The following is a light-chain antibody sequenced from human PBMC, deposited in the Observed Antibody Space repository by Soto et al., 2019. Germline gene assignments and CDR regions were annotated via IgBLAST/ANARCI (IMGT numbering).Light chain of an antibody. CDR3: SSYAGSNTVYL. J-gene: IGLJ1*01. Sequence: QSALTQPPSASGSPGQSVTISCTGTSTDVGAYDYVSWYQQHPGKAPKLMIYEVTKRPSGVPDRFSGSKSGNTASLTVSGLKADDDADYYCSSYAGSNTVYLFGSGTLLTVL. V-gene: IGLV2-8*01. CDR1: STDVGAYDY. CDR2: EVT.